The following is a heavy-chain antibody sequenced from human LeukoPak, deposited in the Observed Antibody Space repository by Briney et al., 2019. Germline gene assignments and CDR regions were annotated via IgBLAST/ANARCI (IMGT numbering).Heavy chain of an antibody. CDR3: GRAFPPLRVSSAGEF. CDR1: GFTFSDYD. V-gene: IGHV3-21*01. CDR2: ISGRSSHM. J-gene: IGHJ4*02. D-gene: IGHD2-8*01. Sequence: GESLRLSCSASGFTFSDYDMNWVRQAPGKGLEWISSISGRSSHMYYGDSVKGRFSISRDNAKNSLYLQMNSLGVEDTAGYFRGRAFPPLRVSSAGEFWGQGVLVTVSS.